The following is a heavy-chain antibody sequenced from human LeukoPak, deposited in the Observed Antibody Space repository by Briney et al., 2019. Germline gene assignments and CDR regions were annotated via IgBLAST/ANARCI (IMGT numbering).Heavy chain of an antibody. CDR1: GCTFTSYD. Sequence: ASVKVSCKASGCTFTSYDINWVRQATGQGLEWMGWMNPNSGNTGYAQKFQGRVTMTRNTSISTAYMELSSLRSEDTAVYYCARGGPIAPHFDYWGQGTLVTVSS. J-gene: IGHJ4*02. CDR3: ARGGPIAPHFDY. V-gene: IGHV1-8*01. CDR2: MNPNSGNT. D-gene: IGHD6-13*01.